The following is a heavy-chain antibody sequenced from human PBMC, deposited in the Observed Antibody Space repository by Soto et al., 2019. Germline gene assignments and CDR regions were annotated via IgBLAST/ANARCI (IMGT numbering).Heavy chain of an antibody. CDR1: GGTFSSYA. V-gene: IGHV1-69*01. CDR2: IIPIFGTA. Sequence: QVQLVQSGAEVKKPGSSVKVYCKASGGTFSSYAISWVRQAPGQGLEWMGGIIPIFGTANYAQKFQGRVTITADESTSTAYMELSSLRSEDTAVYYCARGAPSSPGDYGDLDYWGQGTLVTVSS. D-gene: IGHD4-17*01. J-gene: IGHJ4*02. CDR3: ARGAPSSPGDYGDLDY.